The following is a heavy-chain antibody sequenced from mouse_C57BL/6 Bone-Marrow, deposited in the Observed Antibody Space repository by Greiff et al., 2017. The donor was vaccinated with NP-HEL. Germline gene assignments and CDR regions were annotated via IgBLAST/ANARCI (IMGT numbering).Heavy chain of an antibody. CDR3: ARVTGPLLRSPFGF. CDR1: GYTFTDYY. D-gene: IGHD1-2*01. J-gene: IGHJ2*01. CDR2: IYPGSGNT. Sequence: QVQLQQSGAELVRPGASVKLSCKASGYTFTDYYINWVKQRPGQGLEWIARIYPGSGNTYYNEKFKGKATLTAEKSSSTAYMQLSSLPSEDSAVYFCARVTGPLLRSPFGFWGQGTPLTVSP. V-gene: IGHV1-76*01.